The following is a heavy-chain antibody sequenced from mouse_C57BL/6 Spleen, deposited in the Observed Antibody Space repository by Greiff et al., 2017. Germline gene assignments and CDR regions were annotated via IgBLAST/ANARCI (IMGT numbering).Heavy chain of an antibody. D-gene: IGHD2-3*01. CDR1: GYTFTSYW. J-gene: IGHJ3*01. CDR2: IDPSDSYT. CDR3: ARSADGYYVFAY. V-gene: IGHV1-50*01. Sequence: VQLQQPGAELVKPGASVKLSCKASGYTFTSYWMQWVKQRPGQGLEWIGEIDPSDSYTNYNQKFKGKATLTVDTSSSTAYMQLSSLESEDSAVYYCARSADGYYVFAYWGQGTLVTVSA.